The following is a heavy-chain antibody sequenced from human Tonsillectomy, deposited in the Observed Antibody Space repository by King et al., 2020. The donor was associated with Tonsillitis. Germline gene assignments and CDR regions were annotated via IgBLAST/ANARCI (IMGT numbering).Heavy chain of an antibody. CDR1: GFTVSSNY. CDR3: ARGGGGGYDYPEYLDY. J-gene: IGHJ4*02. D-gene: IGHD5-12*01. Sequence: VQLVESGGGLVQPGGSLRLSCAASGFTVSSNYMSWVRQAPGKGLEWVSVIYSGGSTYYADSVKGRFTISRDNYKNTLYLQMNRLRADETAGYYCARGGGGGYDYPEYLDYWGQGTLVTVSS. CDR2: IYSGGST. V-gene: IGHV3-66*01.